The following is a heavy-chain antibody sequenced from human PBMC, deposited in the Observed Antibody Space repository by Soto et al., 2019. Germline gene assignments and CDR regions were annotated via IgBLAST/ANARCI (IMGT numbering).Heavy chain of an antibody. D-gene: IGHD5-12*01. V-gene: IGHV3-74*01. Sequence: HPVGSLRLSCAASGFTFTNYWMHWVRQGPGKGLMWVSRINGDGSSTKYADSVTGRFTISIDNAKNTLYLQMNSLTAEDTAVYYCSREDRPSRSGYGPWGQGTVVTVSS. CDR1: GFTFTNYW. CDR3: SREDRPSRSGYGP. J-gene: IGHJ5*02. CDR2: INGDGSST.